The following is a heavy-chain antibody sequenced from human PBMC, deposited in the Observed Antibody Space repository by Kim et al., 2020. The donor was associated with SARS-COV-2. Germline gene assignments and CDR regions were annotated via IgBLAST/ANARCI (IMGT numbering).Heavy chain of an antibody. V-gene: IGHV3-23*01. D-gene: IGHD2-15*01. Sequence: GGSLRLSCAASGFTFSSYAMSWVRQAPGKGLEWVSGLSASGGNIYYADSVKGRFTISRDNSKNTLYLQMNSLRAEDTAVYYCAKKRGGSCYFGVDYWGQGTLVTVSS. CDR1: GFTFSSYA. CDR2: LSASGGNI. CDR3: AKKRGGSCYFGVDY. J-gene: IGHJ4*02.